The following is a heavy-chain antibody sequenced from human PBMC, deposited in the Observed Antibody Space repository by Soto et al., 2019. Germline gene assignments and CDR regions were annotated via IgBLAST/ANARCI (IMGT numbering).Heavy chain of an antibody. Sequence: GGSLRLSCAASGVTFTSYAMTWVRQVPGEGLQWVSSISKSGDSTYYADSVKGRFTTSRDNSKNTLYLQMNSLRAEDTAIYYCAKGSCGFYYWGQGTLVTVSS. CDR2: ISKSGDST. CDR1: GVTFTSYA. CDR3: AKGSCGFYY. J-gene: IGHJ4*02. V-gene: IGHV3-23*01.